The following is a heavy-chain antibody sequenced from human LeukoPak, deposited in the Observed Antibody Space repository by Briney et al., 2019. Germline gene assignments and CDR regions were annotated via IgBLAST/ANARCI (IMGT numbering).Heavy chain of an antibody. Sequence: RGSLRLSCAASGFTFSSYSMNWVRQAPGKGLEWVSSISSSSSYIYYADSVKGRFTISRDNAKNSLYLQMNSLRAEDTAVYYCASLGAVAGTSGWFDPWGQGTLVTVSS. CDR3: ASLGAVAGTSGWFDP. J-gene: IGHJ5*02. D-gene: IGHD6-19*01. CDR2: ISSSSSYI. CDR1: GFTFSSYS. V-gene: IGHV3-21*01.